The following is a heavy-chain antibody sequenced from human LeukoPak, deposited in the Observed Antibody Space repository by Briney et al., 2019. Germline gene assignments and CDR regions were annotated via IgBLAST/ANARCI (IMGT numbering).Heavy chain of an antibody. D-gene: IGHD3-10*01. Sequence: GASVKVSCKASGGTFSSYAISWVRQAPGQGLEWMGRIIPILGIANYAQKFQGRVTITADKSTSTAYMELSSLRSEDTAVYYCARGVRDSYAFDIWGQGTMVTVSS. J-gene: IGHJ3*02. CDR2: IIPILGIA. CDR3: ARGVRDSYAFDI. CDR1: GGTFSSYA. V-gene: IGHV1-69*04.